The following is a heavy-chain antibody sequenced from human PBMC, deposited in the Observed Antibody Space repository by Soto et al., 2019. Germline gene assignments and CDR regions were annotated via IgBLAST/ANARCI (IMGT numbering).Heavy chain of an antibody. V-gene: IGHV4-59*01. D-gene: IGHD3-22*01. J-gene: IGHJ4*02. CDR3: ARGYYYDSSGSPYYFDY. Sequence: PSETLSLTCTVSGGSISTYYWSWIRQPPGKGLEWIGYIYYSGSTNYNPSLKSRLTISVDTSKNQFSLKLSSVTAADTAVYYCARGYYYDSSGSPYYFDYWGQGTLVTVS. CDR1: GGSISTYY. CDR2: IYYSGST.